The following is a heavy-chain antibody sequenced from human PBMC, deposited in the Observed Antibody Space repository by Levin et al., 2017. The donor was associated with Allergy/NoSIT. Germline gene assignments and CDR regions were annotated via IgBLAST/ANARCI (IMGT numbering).Heavy chain of an antibody. CDR2: IFHTGST. Sequence: KPSETLSLNCTVSGDSISSGYYQWAWLRQPPGKGLEWIGSIFHTGSTYYNASLKSRVTLSVDTSKNQFSLELSSVTAADTAVFYCARWKRLSNWFDPWGQGTLVTVSS. D-gene: IGHD3-16*02. J-gene: IGHJ5*02. V-gene: IGHV4-39*01. CDR3: ARWKRLSNWFDP. CDR1: GDSISSGYYQ.